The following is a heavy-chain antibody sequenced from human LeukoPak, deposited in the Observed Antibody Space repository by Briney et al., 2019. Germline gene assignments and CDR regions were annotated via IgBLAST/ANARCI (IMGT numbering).Heavy chain of an antibody. Sequence: SETLSLTCTVSGGSITSYHYSWIRQPPGKGLEWIGYIYYSGSTNYNPSLKSRVTISVDTSKNQFSLKLSSVTAADTAVYYCGRGGSGTYYHYWGQGTLVTVSS. CDR2: IYYSGST. CDR3: GRGGSGTYYHY. D-gene: IGHD1-26*01. J-gene: IGHJ4*02. V-gene: IGHV4-59*01. CDR1: GGSITSYH.